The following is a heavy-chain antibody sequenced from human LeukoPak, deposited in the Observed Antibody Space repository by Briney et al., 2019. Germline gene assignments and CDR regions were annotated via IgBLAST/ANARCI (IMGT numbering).Heavy chain of an antibody. CDR2: IYYSGST. V-gene: IGHV4-39*02. D-gene: IGHD2-15*01. J-gene: IGHJ5*02. Sequence: SETLSLTCTVSGGSITSGSYYWGWIRQPPGKGLEWIGSIYYSGSTYYNPSLKSRVTISVDTSNKLFSLKLSSETAADTAVYYCARVSCSGGACPFGSWFDPWGQGTLVTVSS. CDR1: GGSITSGSYY. CDR3: ARVSCSGGACPFGSWFDP.